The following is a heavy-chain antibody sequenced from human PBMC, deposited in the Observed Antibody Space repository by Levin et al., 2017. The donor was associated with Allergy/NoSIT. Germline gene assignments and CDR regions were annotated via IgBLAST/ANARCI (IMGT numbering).Heavy chain of an antibody. CDR1: GFTFSSYA. CDR2: ISGSGGST. CDR3: AKENYGSGSYYPYFDY. Sequence: GESLKISCAASGFTFSSYAMSWVRQAPGKGLEWVSAISGSGGSTYYADSVKGRFTISRDNSKNTLYLQMNSLRAEDTAVYYCAKENYGSGSYYPYFDYWGQGTLVTVSS. V-gene: IGHV3-23*01. J-gene: IGHJ4*02. D-gene: IGHD3-10*01.